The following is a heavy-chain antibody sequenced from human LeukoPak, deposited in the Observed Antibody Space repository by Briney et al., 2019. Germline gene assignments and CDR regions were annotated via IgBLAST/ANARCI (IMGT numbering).Heavy chain of an antibody. Sequence: PGGSLRLSCAASGFSVSRNYMTWVRQAPGEGLEWVSLIYSGGSTYYAESVKGRFTISRDNSKNTLYLQMNSLRAEDTAVYYCARVNSFDSGNYWGQGTLVTVSS. D-gene: IGHD3-10*01. CDR2: IYSGGST. V-gene: IGHV3-53*01. CDR3: ARVNSFDSGNY. J-gene: IGHJ4*02. CDR1: GFSVSRNY.